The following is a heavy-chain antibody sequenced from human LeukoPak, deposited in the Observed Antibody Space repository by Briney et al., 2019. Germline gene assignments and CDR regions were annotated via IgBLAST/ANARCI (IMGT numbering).Heavy chain of an antibody. CDR1: GFTFSDYA. J-gene: IGHJ4*02. CDR2: ISGSGGST. CDR3: AKRPYCSSTSCYEYFDY. Sequence: GGSLRLSCAASGFTFSDYAMSWVRQAPGKGLEWVSAISGSGGSTYYADSVKGRFTISRDNSKNTLYLQMNSLRAEDTAVYYCAKRPYCSSTSCYEYFDYWGQGTLVTVSS. D-gene: IGHD2-2*01. V-gene: IGHV3-23*01.